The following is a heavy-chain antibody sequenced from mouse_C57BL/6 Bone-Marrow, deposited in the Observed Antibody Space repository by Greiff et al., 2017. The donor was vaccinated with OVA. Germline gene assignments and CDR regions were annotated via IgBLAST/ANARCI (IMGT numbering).Heavy chain of an antibody. D-gene: IGHD2-4*01. CDR2: IYPGGGYT. Sequence: VQLQQPGAELVRPGTSVKMSCKASGYTFTNYWIGWAKQRPGHGLEWIGDIYPGGGYTNYNEKFKGKATLTADKSSSTAYMQFSSLTSEDSAIYDCARCYDDEGGYWYFDVWGTGTAIIVSS. CDR3: ARCYDDEGGYWYFDV. J-gene: IGHJ1*03. CDR1: GYTFTNYW. V-gene: IGHV1-63*01.